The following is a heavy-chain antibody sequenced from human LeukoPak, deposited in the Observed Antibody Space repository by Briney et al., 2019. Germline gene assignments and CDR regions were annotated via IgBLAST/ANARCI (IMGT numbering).Heavy chain of an antibody. CDR3: ARAAMVRGVDYFDY. CDR2: ISGGGGTT. Sequence: GGSLRLSCAASGFTFSTYSMTWVRQAPGKGLEWVTVISGGGGTTYYADSVKGRFTISRDISTNTLYLQMNSLRAGDTAVDYCARAAMVRGVDYFDYWGQGTLVTVSS. V-gene: IGHV3-23*01. CDR1: GFTFSTYS. D-gene: IGHD3-10*01. J-gene: IGHJ4*02.